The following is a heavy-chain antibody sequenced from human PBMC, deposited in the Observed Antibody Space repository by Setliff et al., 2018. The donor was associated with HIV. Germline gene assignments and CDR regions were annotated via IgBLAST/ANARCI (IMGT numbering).Heavy chain of an antibody. J-gene: IGHJ3*01. CDR1: GSSISSNSY. CDR2: NYHRGGT. Sequence: TSETLSLTCSVSGSSISSNSYWWAWIRKPPGKGLEYIGTNYHRGGTFNNPSLKSRFVMSVDTSKNQFSLKLTSVTAADTATYYCARDTGVNVAPDGRGYHTFDFWGRGTMVTVSS. D-gene: IGHD2-8*02. V-gene: IGHV4-38-2*02. CDR3: ARDTGVNVAPDGRGYHTFDF.